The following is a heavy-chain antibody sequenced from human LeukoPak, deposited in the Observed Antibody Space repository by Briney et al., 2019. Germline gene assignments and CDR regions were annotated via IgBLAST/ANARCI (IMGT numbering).Heavy chain of an antibody. V-gene: IGHV1-69*13. CDR3: ARDRGYYDSSGPSGFDY. D-gene: IGHD3-22*01. J-gene: IGHJ4*02. Sequence: SVKVSCKASGGTFSSYAISWVRQAPGQGLEWMGGIIPIFGTANYAQKFQGRVTITADESTSTAYMELSSLRSEDTAVYHCARDRGYYDSSGPSGFDYWGQGTLVTVSS. CDR2: IIPIFGTA. CDR1: GGTFSSYA.